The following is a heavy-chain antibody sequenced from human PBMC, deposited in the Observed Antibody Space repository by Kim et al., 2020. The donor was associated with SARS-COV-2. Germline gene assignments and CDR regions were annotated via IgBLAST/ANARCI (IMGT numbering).Heavy chain of an antibody. J-gene: IGHJ4*02. CDR2: IKQDGSET. V-gene: IGHV3-7*01. D-gene: IGHD3-16*01. CDR1: GFAFSSYW. Sequence: GGSLRLSCTASGFAFSSYWMTWIRQVPGKGLEWVANIKQDGSETYYVDSVKGRFTISRNNAQNSLYLQMNSLRGDDTAGYYCGGGARHDYWGQGTLVTV. CDR3: GGGARHDY.